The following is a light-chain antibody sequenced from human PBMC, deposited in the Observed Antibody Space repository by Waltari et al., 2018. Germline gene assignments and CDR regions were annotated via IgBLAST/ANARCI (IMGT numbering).Light chain of an antibody. Sequence: EIVLTQSPATLSLSPGESATLSSRASQSVSSYLAWYQQKPGQAPRLLIYDASNRATGIPARFSGSGSGTDFTLTISSLEPEDFAVYYCQQRSNWPWTFGQGTKVEIK. V-gene: IGKV3-11*01. J-gene: IGKJ1*01. CDR1: QSVSSY. CDR2: DAS. CDR3: QQRSNWPWT.